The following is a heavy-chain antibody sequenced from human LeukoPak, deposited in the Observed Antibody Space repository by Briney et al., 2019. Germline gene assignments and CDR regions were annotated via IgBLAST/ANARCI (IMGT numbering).Heavy chain of an antibody. D-gene: IGHD2-21*02. Sequence: GTSVKVSCKASGFTFTSSAVQWVRQARGQRLEWIGWIVVGSGNTNYAQKFQGRVTITADKSTTTAYMELSSLRSEDTAVYYCATEAIVVVTARDYWYFDLWGRGTLVTVSS. CDR1: GFTFTSSA. J-gene: IGHJ2*01. CDR3: ATEAIVVVTARDYWYFDL. CDR2: IVVGSGNT. V-gene: IGHV1-58*01.